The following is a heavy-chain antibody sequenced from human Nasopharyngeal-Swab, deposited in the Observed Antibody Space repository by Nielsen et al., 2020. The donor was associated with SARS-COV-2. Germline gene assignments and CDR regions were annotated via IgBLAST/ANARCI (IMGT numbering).Heavy chain of an antibody. J-gene: IGHJ4*02. D-gene: IGHD4-17*01. CDR1: GFTFSSYW. V-gene: IGHV3-74*01. CDR2: INSDGSST. CDR3: AIISHDYGDFFDY. Sequence: GGSLRLSCAASGFTFSSYWMHWVRQAPGKGLVWVSRINSDGSSTSYGDSVKGRFTISRDNAKNTLYLQMNSLRAKDTAVYYCAIISHDYGDFFDYWGQGTLVTVSS.